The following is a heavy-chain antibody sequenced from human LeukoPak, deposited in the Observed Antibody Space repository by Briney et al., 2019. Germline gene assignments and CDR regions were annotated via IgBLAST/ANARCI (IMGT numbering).Heavy chain of an antibody. CDR1: VGSISSYY. CDR2: IYYSGST. CDR3: ARVDSSSWYYFDY. J-gene: IGHJ4*02. V-gene: IGHV4-59*01. Sequence: SETLSLTCTVSVGSISSYYWSWIRQPPGKGLEWIGYIYYSGSTNYNPSLKSRVTISVDTSKNQFSLKLISVTAADTAVYYCARVDSSSWYYFDYWGQGTLVTVSS. D-gene: IGHD6-13*01.